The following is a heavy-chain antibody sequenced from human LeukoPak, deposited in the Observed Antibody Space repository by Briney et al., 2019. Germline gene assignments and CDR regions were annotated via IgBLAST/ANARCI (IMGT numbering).Heavy chain of an antibody. CDR2: INPIFGTA. CDR1: GVTFSSYD. J-gene: IGHJ1*01. D-gene: IGHD6-13*01. Sequence: GASLKLSCTASGVTFSSYDISWVRQAPGQGLEWMGGINPIFGTANYAQKFQGRVTINTDESTNTAYMELSSLRSEDRAVYYCASPIIAAAGTGYFRNWGQGTLVTVSS. CDR3: ASPIIAAAGTGYFRN. V-gene: IGHV1-69*05.